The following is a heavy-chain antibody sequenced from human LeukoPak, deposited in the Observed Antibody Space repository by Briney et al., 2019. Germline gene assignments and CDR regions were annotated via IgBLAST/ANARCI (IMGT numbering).Heavy chain of an antibody. D-gene: IGHD4-17*01. Sequence: ASVTVSCKPSGYTFTGYYLHWVRQAPGQGLEWMGWVNPNSGGTNYAKRFEGRVTMTRDTSISTAYMELSRLTSDDTAVYYCARARSVTWTFSYFDYWGRGTLVTVSS. CDR3: ARARSVTWTFSYFDY. J-gene: IGHJ4*02. CDR2: VNPNSGGT. V-gene: IGHV1-2*02. CDR1: GYTFTGYY.